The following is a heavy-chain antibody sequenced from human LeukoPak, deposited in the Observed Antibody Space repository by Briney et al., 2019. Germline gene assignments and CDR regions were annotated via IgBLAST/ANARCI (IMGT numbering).Heavy chain of an antibody. D-gene: IGHD2/OR15-2a*01. CDR1: GFTFSSYE. CDR3: ARGYFLGFDY. J-gene: IGHJ4*02. CDR2: ISTSGRTI. V-gene: IGHV3-48*03. Sequence: PGGPLRLSCAASGFTFSSYEMNWVRQAPGKGLEWVSYISTSGRTIYYADSVKGRLTISRDNAKNTLYLQMNSLRAEDAAVYYCARGYFLGFDYWGQGTLVTVSS.